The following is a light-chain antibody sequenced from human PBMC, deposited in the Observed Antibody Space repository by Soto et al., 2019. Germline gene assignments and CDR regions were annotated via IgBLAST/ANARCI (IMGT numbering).Light chain of an antibody. CDR1: QDISNW. CDR2: AAS. CDR3: QQAISFPWT. Sequence: DIQMTQSPSSVSESVGDRVTITCRASQDISNWLAWYQQKPGKAPELLIYAASSLQSGVPSRFSGSGSGTDFTLTISSLQPEDFATYFCQQAISFPWTFGQGTKVEIK. J-gene: IGKJ1*01. V-gene: IGKV1-12*02.